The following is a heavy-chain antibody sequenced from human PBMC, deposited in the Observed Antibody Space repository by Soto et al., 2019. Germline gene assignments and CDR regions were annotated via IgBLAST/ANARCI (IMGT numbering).Heavy chain of an antibody. CDR2: IYYSGST. J-gene: IGHJ4*02. CDR3: ARGGLGVIAL. D-gene: IGHD3-22*01. CDR1: GDSITSADYY. Sequence: QVQLQESGPGQVKPSQTLSLTCTVSGDSITSADYYWSWLRQPPGKGLEWIGYIYYSGSTYYKPSLNSRVTISVDTSKNQFSLKLSSVTAADTAVYYCARGGLGVIALWGQGTLVTVSS. V-gene: IGHV4-30-4*01.